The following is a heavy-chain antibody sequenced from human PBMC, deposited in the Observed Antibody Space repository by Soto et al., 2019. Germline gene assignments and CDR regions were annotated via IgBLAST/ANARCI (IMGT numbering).Heavy chain of an antibody. CDR1: GETLNSNP. V-gene: IGHV1-69*01. Sequence: QVQLVQSGAEVKKPGSSLKVSCKVFGETLNSNPIGWVRQAPGQGLEWVGGIVPLSDRTNYAQELQGRVTVTADGSTSTVYMELSNLKSYDTAVYYCERKSGRDCHSGGGCFSLQVWGQGSLITVSS. J-gene: IGHJ4*02. CDR2: IVPLSDRT. D-gene: IGHD2-15*01. CDR3: ERKSGRDCHSGGGCFSLQV.